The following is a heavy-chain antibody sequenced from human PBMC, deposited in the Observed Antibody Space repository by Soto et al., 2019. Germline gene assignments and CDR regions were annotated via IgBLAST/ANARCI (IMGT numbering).Heavy chain of an antibody. V-gene: IGHV4-31*03. Sequence: SETLSLTCTVSGGSISSGGYYWSWIRQHPGKGLEWIGYIYYSGSTYYNPSLKSRVTISVDTSKNQFSLKLSSMTAADTAVYYCARKTIFGRVSWFDPWGQGTLVTVSS. CDR2: IYYSGST. CDR1: GGSISSGGYY. J-gene: IGHJ5*02. D-gene: IGHD3-3*01. CDR3: ARKTIFGRVSWFDP.